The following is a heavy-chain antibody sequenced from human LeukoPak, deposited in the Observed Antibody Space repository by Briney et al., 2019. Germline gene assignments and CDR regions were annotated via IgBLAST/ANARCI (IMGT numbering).Heavy chain of an antibody. CDR1: GFTFSSYA. Sequence: PGGSLRLSCAASGFTFSSYAMSWVRQTPGKGLEWVSATIGGGDDTYYADSVKGRFTISRDNSKNTLYLQMNSLRAEDTAVYYCAKPGYNRFDYWGQGTLVTVSS. J-gene: IGHJ4*02. CDR3: AKPGYNRFDY. D-gene: IGHD5-24*01. CDR2: TIGGGDDT. V-gene: IGHV3-23*01.